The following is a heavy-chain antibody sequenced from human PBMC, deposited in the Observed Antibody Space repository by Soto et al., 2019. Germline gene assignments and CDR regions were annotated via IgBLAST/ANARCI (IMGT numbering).Heavy chain of an antibody. CDR1: GGTFSSYA. D-gene: IGHD3-22*01. CDR3: ARVVGTTYYYDSSGYYHYDAFDI. CDR2: IIPIFGTA. J-gene: IGHJ3*02. V-gene: IGHV1-69*14. Sequence: QVQLVQSGAEVKKPGSSVKVSCKASGGTFSSYAISSVRQAPGQGLEWMGGIIPIFGTANYAQKFQGRVTITADKSTTTADMELSSLRSEDTAVYYCARVVGTTYYYDSSGYYHYDAFDIWGQGTMVTVSS.